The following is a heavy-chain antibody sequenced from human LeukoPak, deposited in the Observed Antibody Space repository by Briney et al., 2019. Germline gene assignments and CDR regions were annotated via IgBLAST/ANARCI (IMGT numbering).Heavy chain of an antibody. Sequence: GASVKVSCKASGYTFTSYDINWVRQATGQGLEWMGWMNPNSGNTGYAQKFQGRVTMTRNTSISTAYMELCSLRSEDTAVYYCARGIHYYDSSGYYNAFDIWGQGTMVTVSS. CDR2: MNPNSGNT. CDR3: ARGIHYYDSSGYYNAFDI. D-gene: IGHD3-22*01. CDR1: GYTFTSYD. V-gene: IGHV1-8*01. J-gene: IGHJ3*02.